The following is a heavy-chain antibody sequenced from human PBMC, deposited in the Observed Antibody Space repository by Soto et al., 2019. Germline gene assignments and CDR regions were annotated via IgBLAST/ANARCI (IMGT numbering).Heavy chain of an antibody. CDR1: GFTFSSYG. CDR3: AKWGSIARRGYYYYYGMDV. J-gene: IGHJ6*02. V-gene: IGHV3-30*18. Sequence: PWGSLRLSCAASGFTFSSYGMRWFRHSPFKWREWVAVISYDGSNKYYADSVKGRFTISRDNSKNTLYLQMSSLRAEDTAVYYCAKWGSIARRGYYYYYGMDVWGQGTTVTVSS. CDR2: ISYDGSNK. D-gene: IGHD3-10*01.